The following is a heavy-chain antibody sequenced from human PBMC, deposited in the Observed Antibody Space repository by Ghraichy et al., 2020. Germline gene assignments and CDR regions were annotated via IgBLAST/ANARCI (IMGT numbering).Heavy chain of an antibody. Sequence: GGSLRLSCSASGFTFSSYAMHWVRQAPGKGLEYVSAISSNGGSTYYADSVKGRFTISRDNSKNTLYLQMSSLRAEDTAVYYCVKDLRFLEWFHPDFDYWGQGTLVTVSS. J-gene: IGHJ4*02. V-gene: IGHV3-64D*06. CDR2: ISSNGGST. CDR3: VKDLRFLEWFHPDFDY. CDR1: GFTFSSYA. D-gene: IGHD3-3*01.